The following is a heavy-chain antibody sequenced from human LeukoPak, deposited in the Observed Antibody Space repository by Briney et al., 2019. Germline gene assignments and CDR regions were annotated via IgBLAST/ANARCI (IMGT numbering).Heavy chain of an antibody. Sequence: PSETLSLTCAVSGDPIISNNYWSWVRQPPGKGLEWIGEIYHTGRTNYNPTLESRVTIPVDTSNNQFSLKLSSVTAADTAVYYCAVWLGEFLGFAYWGQGTPVTVSS. J-gene: IGHJ4*02. CDR2: IYHTGRT. D-gene: IGHD3-10*01. V-gene: IGHV4-4*02. CDR3: AVWLGEFLGFAY. CDR1: GDPIISNNY.